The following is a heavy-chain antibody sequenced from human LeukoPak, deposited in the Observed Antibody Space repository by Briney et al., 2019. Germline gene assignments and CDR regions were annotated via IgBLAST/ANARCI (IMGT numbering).Heavy chain of an antibody. D-gene: IGHD3-22*01. CDR2: ISYDGSNK. CDR1: GFTFSSYA. V-gene: IGHV3-30-3*01. Sequence: PGRSLRLSCAASGFTFSSYAMHWVRQAPGKGLEGVAVISYDGSNKYYADSVKGRFTISRDNSKNTLYLQMNSLRAEDTAVYYCARATYYYDSSGSHLGYWGQGTLVTVSS. J-gene: IGHJ4*02. CDR3: ARATYYYDSSGSHLGY.